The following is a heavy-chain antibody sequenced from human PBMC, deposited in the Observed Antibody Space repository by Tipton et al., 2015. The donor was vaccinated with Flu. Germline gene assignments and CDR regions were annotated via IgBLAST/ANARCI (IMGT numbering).Heavy chain of an antibody. CDR2: IYSTGEA. J-gene: IGHJ5*02. D-gene: IGHD6-13*01. CDR3: ARGLRGGTAAGGYENWFDP. Sequence: TLSLTCTVSGGSINNYFWTWMRQSAGKGLEWIGRIYSTGEAGYNPSLKSRVTMSVDTSKNQFSLELSSVTAADTAVYFCARGLRGGTAAGGYENWFDPWGQGSLVTVSS. V-gene: IGHV4-4*07. CDR1: GGSINNYF.